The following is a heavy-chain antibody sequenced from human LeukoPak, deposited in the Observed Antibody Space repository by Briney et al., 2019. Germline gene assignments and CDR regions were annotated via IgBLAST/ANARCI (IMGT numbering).Heavy chain of an antibody. V-gene: IGHV3-74*01. CDR3: ARDLDWLLFDY. Sequence: GGSLRLSCAASGFTFSAYWMHWVRQAPGKGLVWVSRVKYDGSTTTYADSVKGRFTISRDNAKNILYLQMNGLRVDDTAVYYCARDLDWLLFDYWGQGTLVTVSS. J-gene: IGHJ4*02. CDR1: GFTFSAYW. D-gene: IGHD3-9*01. CDR2: VKYDGSTT.